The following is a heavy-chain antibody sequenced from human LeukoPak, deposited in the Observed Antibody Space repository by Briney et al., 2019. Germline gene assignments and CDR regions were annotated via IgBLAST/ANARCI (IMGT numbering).Heavy chain of an antibody. CDR2: IIPIFGTA. CDR1: GGTFSSYA. J-gene: IGHJ6*03. V-gene: IGHV1-69*01. D-gene: IGHD1-7*01. Sequence: SVKVSCKASGGTFSSYAISWVRQAPGQGLEWMGGIIPIFGTANYAQKFQGRVTITADESTSTAYMELSSLRSEDTAVYYCARLGINWNYAYYYYMDVWGRGTTVTVSS. CDR3: ARLGINWNYAYYYYMDV.